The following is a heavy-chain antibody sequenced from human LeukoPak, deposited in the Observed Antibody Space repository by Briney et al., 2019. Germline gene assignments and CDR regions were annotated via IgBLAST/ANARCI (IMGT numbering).Heavy chain of an antibody. J-gene: IGHJ4*02. D-gene: IGHD6-13*01. CDR1: GFTVSSNY. CDR3: ARGDIAAAGPDY. CDR2: IYSGGST. Sequence: GGSLRLSCAASGFTVSSNYMTWVSQAPGKGLEWVSVIYSGGSTYYADSVKGRFTISRDNSKNTLYLQMNSLRAEDTAVYYCARGDIAAAGPDYWGQGTLVTVSS. V-gene: IGHV3-53*01.